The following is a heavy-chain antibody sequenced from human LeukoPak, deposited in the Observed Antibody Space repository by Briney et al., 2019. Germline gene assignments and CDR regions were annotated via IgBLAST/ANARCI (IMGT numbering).Heavy chain of an antibody. J-gene: IGHJ2*01. CDR2: IYYSGST. Sequence: SQTLSLTCTVSGGSISSGDYYWSWIRQPPGKGLEWIGYIYYSGSTYYNPSLKSRVTISVDTPKNQFSLKLSSVTAADTAVYYCASLNSGGWYFDLWGRGTLVTVSS. CDR3: ASLNSGGWYFDL. D-gene: IGHD4-23*01. CDR1: GGSISSGDYY. V-gene: IGHV4-30-4*08.